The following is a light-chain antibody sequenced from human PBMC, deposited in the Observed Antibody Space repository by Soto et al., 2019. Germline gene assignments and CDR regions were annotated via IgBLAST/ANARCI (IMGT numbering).Light chain of an antibody. CDR2: EGS. CDR1: SSDVGSYNL. CDR3: CSYAGSSTLSVV. V-gene: IGLV2-23*01. J-gene: IGLJ2*01. Sequence: QSALTQPASVSGSPGQSITISCTGTSSDVGSYNLVSWYQQHPGKAPKLMIYEGSKRPSGVSNRFSGSKSGNTASLTSSGLQAEDEADYYCCSYAGSSTLSVVFGGGTKVTVL.